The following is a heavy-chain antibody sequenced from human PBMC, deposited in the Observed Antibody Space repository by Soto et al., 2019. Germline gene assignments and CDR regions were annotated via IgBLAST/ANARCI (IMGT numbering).Heavy chain of an antibody. D-gene: IGHD2-2*01. CDR3: AKALSTSLNFFYYMDV. J-gene: IGHJ6*03. CDR2: LGGNGFTT. V-gene: IGHV3-23*01. Sequence: EVQLLESGGGLVQPGGSLRLSCVVSGFTFGSYAMSWVRQAPEKGPEWVAILGGNGFTTYYADSVKGRFTISGDKSKSTLFLQMNSMRADATGVYYCAKALSTSLNFFYYMDVWGRGTSVTVSS. CDR1: GFTFGSYA.